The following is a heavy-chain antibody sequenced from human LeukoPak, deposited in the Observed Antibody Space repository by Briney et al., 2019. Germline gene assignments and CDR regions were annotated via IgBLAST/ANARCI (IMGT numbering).Heavy chain of an antibody. J-gene: IGHJ4*02. CDR3: AKCAIVVVVAATRCYFDY. D-gene: IGHD2-15*01. CDR1: GFTFSSYA. CDR2: ISGSGGST. Sequence: PGGSLRLSCAASGFTFSSYAMSWVRQAPGKGLEWVSAISGSGGSTYYADSAKGRFTISRDNSKNTLYLQMNSLRAEDTAVYYCAKCAIVVVVAATRCYFDYWGQGTLVTVSS. V-gene: IGHV3-23*01.